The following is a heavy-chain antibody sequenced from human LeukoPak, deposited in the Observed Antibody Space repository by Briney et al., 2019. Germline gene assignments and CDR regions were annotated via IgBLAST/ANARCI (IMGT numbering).Heavy chain of an antibody. CDR2: IDWDDDK. D-gene: IGHD3-10*01. J-gene: IGHJ4*02. CDR3: ARGQKLRAFDY. Sequence: TLSLTCAVSGYSISNGYYWGWIRQPPGKALEWLARIDWDDDKFYSTSLKTRLTITKDTSKNQVVLTMTNMDPVDTATYYCARGQKLRAFDYWGQGTLVTVSS. CDR1: GYSISNGYYW. V-gene: IGHV2-70*16.